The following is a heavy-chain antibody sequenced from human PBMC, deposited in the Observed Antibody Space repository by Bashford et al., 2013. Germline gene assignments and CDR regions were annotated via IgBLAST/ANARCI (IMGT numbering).Heavy chain of an antibody. Sequence: WVRQAPGQGLEWMGWINPNSGGTNYAQKFQGRVTMTRDTSISTAYMELSRLRSDDTAVYYCARGAILWFGELPTGAFDIWGQGTMVTVSS. V-gene: IGHV1-2*02. D-gene: IGHD3-10*01. CDR2: INPNSGGT. J-gene: IGHJ3*02. CDR3: ARGAILWFGELPTGAFDI.